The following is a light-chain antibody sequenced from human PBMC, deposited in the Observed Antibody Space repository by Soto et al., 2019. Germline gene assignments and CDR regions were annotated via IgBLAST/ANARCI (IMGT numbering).Light chain of an antibody. CDR3: QAADSRIVV. CDR1: KLWDKY. Sequence: SYELTQPPSVSVSPGQTASITCSGDKLWDKYVCWYQQKPGQSPVLVIYQDNKRPSGIPERFSGSNSGSTATLTISGTQSTDGADYYCQAADSRIVVFGGGTKVTVL. CDR2: QDN. V-gene: IGLV3-1*01. J-gene: IGLJ3*02.